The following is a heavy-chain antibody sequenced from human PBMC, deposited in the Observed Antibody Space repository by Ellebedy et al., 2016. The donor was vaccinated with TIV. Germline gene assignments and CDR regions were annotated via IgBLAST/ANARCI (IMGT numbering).Heavy chain of an antibody. CDR3: ARRGSYGDYAVQINNWFDS. J-gene: IGHJ5*01. D-gene: IGHD4-17*01. CDR1: GFSFRSYW. V-gene: IGHV3-7*01. CDR2: IYQDGSQR. Sequence: PGGSLRLSCAASGFSFRSYWMAWVRQATGKGLEWVANIYQDGSQRYYVDSVKGRFTISRDNAKNSLYLQMNSLRLDDMAVYYCARRGSYGDYAVQINNWFDSWGPGTRVTVYS.